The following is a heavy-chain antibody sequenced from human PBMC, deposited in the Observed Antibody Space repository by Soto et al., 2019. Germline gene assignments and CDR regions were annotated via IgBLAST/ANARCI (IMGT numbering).Heavy chain of an antibody. Sequence: PGGSLRLSCAASGFTFGTTDMSWVRQAPGEGLEWVSTIDGSGGITYYADSVKGRFTISRDNSRNTVYLQMNSLRGDDTALYYCVKNSGWFNTLGQGALVTVSS. V-gene: IGHV3-23*01. CDR1: GFTFGTTD. D-gene: IGHD3-10*01. CDR2: IDGSGGIT. J-gene: IGHJ5*02. CDR3: VKNSGWFNT.